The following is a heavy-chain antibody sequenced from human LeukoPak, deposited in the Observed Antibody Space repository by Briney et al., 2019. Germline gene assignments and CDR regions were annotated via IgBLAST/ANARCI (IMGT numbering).Heavy chain of an antibody. Sequence: GEPLKISCKGSGYSFTSYWIGWVRQLPGKGLEWMGIVYSVDAETRYSPSFQGQVTITADKSISTAYLQWSSLTASDTAMYYCARQLINYGDTPGYWGQGTLVTVSS. D-gene: IGHD4-17*01. CDR1: GYSFTSYW. J-gene: IGHJ4*02. V-gene: IGHV5-51*01. CDR2: VYSVDAET. CDR3: ARQLINYGDTPGY.